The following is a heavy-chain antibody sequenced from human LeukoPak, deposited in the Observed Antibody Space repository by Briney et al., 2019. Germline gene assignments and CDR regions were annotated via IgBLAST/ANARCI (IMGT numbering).Heavy chain of an antibody. CDR1: GFTFSYYW. V-gene: IGHV3-74*01. Sequence: SGGSLRLSCAASGFTFSYYWMDWVRQAPGKGLVWVSRIHPDGKNTAYADSVKGRFTISRDNARNTLFLQMNSLRTEDAAVYYCATYVDTVRYDVFDVWGQGTMVTVSS. J-gene: IGHJ3*01. CDR2: IHPDGKNT. D-gene: IGHD5-18*01. CDR3: ATYVDTVRYDVFDV.